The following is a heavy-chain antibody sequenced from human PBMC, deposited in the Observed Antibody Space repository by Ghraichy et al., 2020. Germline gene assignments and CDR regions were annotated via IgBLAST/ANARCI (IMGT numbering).Heavy chain of an antibody. J-gene: IGHJ4*02. D-gene: IGHD2-15*01. CDR2: IIPIFGTA. CDR3: ARDLDPGLKRYCSGGSCYGTPDY. V-gene: IGHV1-69*06. Sequence: SVKVSCKASGGTFSSYAISWVRQAPGQGLEWMGGIIPIFGTANYAQKFQGRVTITADKSTSTAYMELSSLRSEDTAVYYCARDLDPGLKRYCSGGSCYGTPDYWGQGTLVTVSS. CDR1: GGTFSSYA.